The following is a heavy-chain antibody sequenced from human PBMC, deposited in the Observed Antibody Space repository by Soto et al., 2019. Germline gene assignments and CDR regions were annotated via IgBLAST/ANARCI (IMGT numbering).Heavy chain of an antibody. CDR3: ARASFSSSSSWFDP. V-gene: IGHV4-31*03. CDR2: IYYSGRT. J-gene: IGHJ5*02. Sequence: SETLSLTCTVSGGSISSGGYYWSWIRQHPGKGLEWIGYIYYSGRTYYNPSLHSRVSIAVDTTEHQFSLKLTSVTAADTSVYYCARASFSSSSSWFDPWGRGTLGTVSS. D-gene: IGHD6-6*01. CDR1: GGSISSGGYY.